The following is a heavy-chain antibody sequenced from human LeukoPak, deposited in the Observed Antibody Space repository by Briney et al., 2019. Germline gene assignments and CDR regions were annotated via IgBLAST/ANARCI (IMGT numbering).Heavy chain of an antibody. Sequence: GGSLRLSCAASGFTFSNSAMSRVRQAPGKDLEWVSGISDGGDATYYADSVKGRFTISKDFYKNALYLQMNSLRAEDTALYYCAKGYKGYVWGSSRYTGTYYYDYWGQGTLVTVSS. CDR2: ISDGGDAT. V-gene: IGHV3-23*01. J-gene: IGHJ4*02. CDR3: AKGYKGYVWGSSRYTGTYYYDY. D-gene: IGHD3-16*02. CDR1: GFTFSNSA.